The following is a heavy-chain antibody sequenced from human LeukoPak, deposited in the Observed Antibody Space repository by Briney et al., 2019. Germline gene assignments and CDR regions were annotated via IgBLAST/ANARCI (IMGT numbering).Heavy chain of an antibody. J-gene: IGHJ4*02. CDR3: AKDISRWLQSCFDY. V-gene: IGHV3-30*18. CDR1: GFTFSSYG. D-gene: IGHD5-24*01. Sequence: GGSLRLSCAASGFTFSSYGMHWVRQAPGKGLEWVAVISYDGSNKYYADSVKGRFTISRDNSKNTLYLQMNSLRAEDTAVYYCAKDISRWLQSCFDYLGQGTLVTVSS. CDR2: ISYDGSNK.